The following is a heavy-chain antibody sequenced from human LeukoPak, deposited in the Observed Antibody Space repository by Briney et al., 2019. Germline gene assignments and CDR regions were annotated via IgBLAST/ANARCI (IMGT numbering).Heavy chain of an antibody. CDR1: GGSISSSSYY. CDR3: ARLCSITSCYLGFDY. Sequence: PSETLSLTCTVSGGSISSSSYYWGWIRQPPGKGLEWIGSIYYSGSTYYNPSLKSRVTISVDTSKNQFSLKLSSVTAADAAVYYCARLCSITSCYLGFDYWGQGTLVTVSS. D-gene: IGHD2-2*01. CDR2: IYYSGST. V-gene: IGHV4-39*01. J-gene: IGHJ4*02.